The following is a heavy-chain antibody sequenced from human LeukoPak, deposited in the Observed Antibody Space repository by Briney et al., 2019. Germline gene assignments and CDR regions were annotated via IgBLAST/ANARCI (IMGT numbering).Heavy chain of an antibody. CDR3: ARVSRKGATPRGYFDY. J-gene: IGHJ4*02. V-gene: IGHV4-59*01. D-gene: IGHD1-26*01. CDR1: GGSISSYY. CDR2: IYYSGST. Sequence: PSETLSLTCTVSGGSISSYYWSWIRQPPGKGLEWIGYIYYSGSTNYNPSLKSRVTISVDTSKNQFSLKLSSVTAADTAVYYCARVSRKGATPRGYFDYWGQGTLVTVSS.